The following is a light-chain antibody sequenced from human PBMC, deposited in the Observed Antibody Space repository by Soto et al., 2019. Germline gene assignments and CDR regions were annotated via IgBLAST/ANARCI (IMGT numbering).Light chain of an antibody. Sequence: EIVLTQSPGTLSLAPGERATLSCRASQSVNSNYLAWHQQKPGQAPRLLIYGVSSRATGIPDRFSGSGSGTDFTLTISRLEPEDFAVYYCQQYGYSGVTFGPGTKVDIK. J-gene: IGKJ3*01. CDR3: QQYGYSGVT. CDR1: QSVNSNY. CDR2: GVS. V-gene: IGKV3-20*01.